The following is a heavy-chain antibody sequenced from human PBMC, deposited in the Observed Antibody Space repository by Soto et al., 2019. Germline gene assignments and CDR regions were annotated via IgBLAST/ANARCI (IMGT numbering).Heavy chain of an antibody. CDR2: ISACSGNT. V-gene: IGHV1-18*04. Sequence: AAVKVACKASGYTFTSAGTSWVRQATGQGPEWMGWISACSGNTNYAQHLQGRVTMTTDMSTGTAYMELGSLRSEDTAVYYCAAVPVLRFLKWLPAYFDYWGQGTLVTVSS. CDR3: AAVPVLRFLKWLPAYFDY. D-gene: IGHD3-3*01. CDR1: GYTFTSAG. J-gene: IGHJ4*02.